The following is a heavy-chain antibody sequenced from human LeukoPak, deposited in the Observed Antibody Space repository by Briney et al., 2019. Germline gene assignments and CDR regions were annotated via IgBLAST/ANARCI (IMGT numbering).Heavy chain of an antibody. V-gene: IGHV3-21*01. CDR1: GFTFSSYS. J-gene: IGHJ3*02. CDR2: ISISSSYI. Sequence: GGSLRLSCAASGFTFSSYSMNWVRQAPGKGLEWVSSISISSSYIYYADSVKGRFTISRDNAKNSLYLQMKSMRAEDTAVYYCARDNGYVDLNAFDIWGQGTMVTVSS. CDR3: ARDNGYVDLNAFDI. D-gene: IGHD5-12*01.